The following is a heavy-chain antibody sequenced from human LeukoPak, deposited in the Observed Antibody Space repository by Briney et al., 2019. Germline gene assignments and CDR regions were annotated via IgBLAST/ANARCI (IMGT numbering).Heavy chain of an antibody. CDR2: ISWDGGST. V-gene: IGHV3-43D*04. CDR3: AKGFARFGMDV. Sequence: GGSLRLSCAASGFTFDDYAMHWARQAPGKGLEWVSLISWDGGSTYYADSVKGRFTISKDNSKNTLYLQMNSLRDEDTAVYYCAKGFARFGMDVWGKGTTVTVSS. D-gene: IGHD3-3*01. CDR1: GFTFDDYA. J-gene: IGHJ6*03.